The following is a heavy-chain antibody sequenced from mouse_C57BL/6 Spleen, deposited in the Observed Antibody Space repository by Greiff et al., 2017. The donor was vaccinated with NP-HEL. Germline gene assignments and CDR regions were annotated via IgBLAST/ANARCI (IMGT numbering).Heavy chain of an antibody. J-gene: IGHJ4*01. D-gene: IGHD2-4*01. CDR3: ARAYYYYLYAMDY. CDR2: IYPRSGNT. Sequence: QVQLQQSGAELARPGASVKLSCKASGYTFTSYGISWVKQRTGPGLEWIGEIYPRSGNTYYNEKFKGKATLTADTSSSTAYMELRSLTSEDSAVYFCARAYYYYLYAMDYWGKGTSVTVSS. V-gene: IGHV1-81*01. CDR1: GYTFTSYG.